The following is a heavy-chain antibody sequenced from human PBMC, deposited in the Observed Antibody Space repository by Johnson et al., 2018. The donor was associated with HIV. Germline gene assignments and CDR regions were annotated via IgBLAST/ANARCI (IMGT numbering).Heavy chain of an antibody. CDR2: IKQDGSER. D-gene: IGHD3-22*01. J-gene: IGHJ3*02. Sequence: VQLVESGGGLVQPGGSLRLSCAASGFTFSSFWMSWVRQAPGNGLEWVADIKQDGSERYYVDSVKGRFTISRDNAENSLYLQMNSLRAEDTAVYYCARDMIYYRGAFDIWGQGTMVTVSS. V-gene: IGHV3-7*01. CDR1: GFTFSSFW. CDR3: ARDMIYYRGAFDI.